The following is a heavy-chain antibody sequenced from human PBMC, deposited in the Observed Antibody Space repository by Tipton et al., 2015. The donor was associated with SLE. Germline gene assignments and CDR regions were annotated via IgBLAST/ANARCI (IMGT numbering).Heavy chain of an antibody. CDR3: ASSLIVADAGDAFDI. D-gene: IGHD5-12*01. CDR1: GGFISGSGYY. Sequence: TLSLTCPLSGGFISGSGYYWGWIRQPPGKGLEWIGYIYYSGSTNYNPSLKSRVTISVDTSKNQFSLKLSSVTAADTAVYYCASSLIVADAGDAFDIWGQGTMVTVSS. CDR2: IYYSGST. J-gene: IGHJ3*02. V-gene: IGHV4-61*05.